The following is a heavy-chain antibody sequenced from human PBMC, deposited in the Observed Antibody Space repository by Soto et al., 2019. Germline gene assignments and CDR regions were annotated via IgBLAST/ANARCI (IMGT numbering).Heavy chain of an antibody. CDR3: ARGGSVDTAMGSLGWSYGMDV. Sequence: QVQLVESGGGVVQPGRSLRLSCAASGFTFSSYGLHWVRQAPGKGLEWVAVMWCDGSNKYYADSVKGRFTISRDNSKNTLYLQMNSLRAEETAVYYCARGGSVDTAMGSLGWSYGMDVWGQGTTVTVSS. D-gene: IGHD5-18*01. CDR2: MWCDGSNK. CDR1: GFTFSSYG. V-gene: IGHV3-33*01. J-gene: IGHJ6*02.